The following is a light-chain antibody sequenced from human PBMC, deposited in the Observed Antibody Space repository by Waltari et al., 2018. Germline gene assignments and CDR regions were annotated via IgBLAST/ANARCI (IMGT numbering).Light chain of an antibody. Sequence: QYALTQPRSVSGSPGKSVTIPCTGTSSDVGGYNYVSWYQQHPGKAPKLMIHDVSKRPSGVPDRFSGSKSGNTASLTISGLQAEDEADYYCCSYAGSYTVVFGGGTKLTVL. V-gene: IGLV2-11*01. J-gene: IGLJ2*01. CDR1: SSDVGGYNY. CDR2: DVS. CDR3: CSYAGSYTVV.